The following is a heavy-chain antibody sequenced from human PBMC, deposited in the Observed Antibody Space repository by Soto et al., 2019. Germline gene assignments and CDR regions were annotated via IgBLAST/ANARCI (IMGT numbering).Heavy chain of an antibody. CDR3: GRGRSGQIVVFY. D-gene: IGHD5-12*01. V-gene: IGHV1-2*02. Sequence: VKVSCKASGYTFTGHYIHWVRQAPEQGPEWMGEIGPESGATRYAQKFQGRVTMTMDMSITTVYMELSNLSPDDTAVYYCGRGRSGQIVVFYWGQGTPVTVSS. J-gene: IGHJ4*02. CDR2: IGPESGAT. CDR1: GYTFTGHY.